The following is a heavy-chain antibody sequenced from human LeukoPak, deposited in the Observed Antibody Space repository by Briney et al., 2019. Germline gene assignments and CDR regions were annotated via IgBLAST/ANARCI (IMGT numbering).Heavy chain of an antibody. CDR2: IYYSGST. CDR1: GGSISSGGYY. CDR3: ARGGSRWLQFGY. D-gene: IGHD5-24*01. Sequence: PSETLSLTCTVSGGSISSGGYYWSWIRQPPGKGLEWIGYIYYSGSTNYNPSLKSRVTISVDTSKNQFSLKLSSVTAADTAVYYCARGGSRWLQFGYWGQGTLVTVSS. J-gene: IGHJ4*02. V-gene: IGHV4-61*08.